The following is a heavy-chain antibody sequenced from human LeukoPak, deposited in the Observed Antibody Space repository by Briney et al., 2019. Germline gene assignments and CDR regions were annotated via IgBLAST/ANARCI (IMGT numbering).Heavy chain of an antibody. J-gene: IGHJ6*02. Sequence: GASVKVSCRTSGYTFTSYDIHWVRRAPGQGLEWMGWMNPDSGNTGYAQKFQGRVTMTRNTSISTAYMELSSLRSEDTAVYYCARGGILRYFDWLGSGGMDVWGQGTTVTVSS. CDR2: MNPDSGNT. V-gene: IGHV1-8*01. D-gene: IGHD3-9*01. CDR3: ARGGILRYFDWLGSGGMDV. CDR1: GYTFTSYD.